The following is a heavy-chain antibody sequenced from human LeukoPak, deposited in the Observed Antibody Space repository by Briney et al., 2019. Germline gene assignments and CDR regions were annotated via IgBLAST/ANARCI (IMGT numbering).Heavy chain of an antibody. CDR1: GFTFSSYS. J-gene: IGHJ4*02. Sequence: PGGSLRLSCAASGFTFSSYSTNWVRQAPGKGLEWVSSISSSSSYIYYADSVKGRFTISRDNAKNSLYLQMNSLRAEDTAVYYCARDRMIFGERGLDYWGQGTLVTVSS. CDR3: ARDRMIFGERGLDY. D-gene: IGHD3/OR15-3a*01. CDR2: ISSSSSYI. V-gene: IGHV3-21*01.